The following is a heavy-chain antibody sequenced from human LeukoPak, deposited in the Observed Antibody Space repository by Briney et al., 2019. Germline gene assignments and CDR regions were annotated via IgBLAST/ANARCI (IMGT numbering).Heavy chain of an antibody. CDR3: AKRGLGDREAFDI. J-gene: IGHJ3*02. Sequence: GGSLRLSCAASGFTFNTYAMSWVRQAPGKGLEWVSSNSGSGGSTYYADSVEGRFTTSRDNSKNTLYLQMNSLRAEDTAVYYCAKRGLGDREAFDIWGQGTMVTVSS. V-gene: IGHV3-23*01. CDR2: NSGSGGST. CDR1: GFTFNTYA. D-gene: IGHD2-21*02.